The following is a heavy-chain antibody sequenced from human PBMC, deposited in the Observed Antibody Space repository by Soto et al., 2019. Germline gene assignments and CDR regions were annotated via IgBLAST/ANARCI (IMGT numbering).Heavy chain of an antibody. J-gene: IGHJ4*02. Sequence: QVQLVESGGGVVQPGRSLRLSCAASGFTFSIYGMHWVRQAPGKGLEWVAVIWYDGSNKYYADSVKGRFTIARGNSKNALYQQMSSLRGEDMAVYYCARDGYCSGGSCYSVPVFDYWGQGTLVTVSS. CDR1: GFTFSIYG. CDR3: ARDGYCSGGSCYSVPVFDY. V-gene: IGHV3-33*01. CDR2: IWYDGSNK. D-gene: IGHD2-15*01.